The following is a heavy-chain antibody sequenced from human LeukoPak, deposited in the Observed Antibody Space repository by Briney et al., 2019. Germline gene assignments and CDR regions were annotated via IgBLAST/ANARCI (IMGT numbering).Heavy chain of an antibody. D-gene: IGHD6-13*01. CDR1: GGSISSSSYY. V-gene: IGHV4-39*07. J-gene: IGHJ5*02. CDR2: IYYSGST. Sequence: PSETLSLTCTVSGGSISSSSYYWGWIRQPPGKGLEWIGSIYYSGSTYYNPSLKSRVTISVDTSKNQFSLKLSSVTAADTAVYYCARIISSSWKQRAWFDPWGQGTLVTVSS. CDR3: ARIISSSWKQRAWFDP.